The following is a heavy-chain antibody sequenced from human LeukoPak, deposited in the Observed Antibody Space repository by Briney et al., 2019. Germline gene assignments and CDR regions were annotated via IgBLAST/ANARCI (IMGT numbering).Heavy chain of an antibody. CDR2: VYPDGSP. D-gene: IGHD2/OR15-2a*01. CDR3: TRGLHTSLPFH. J-gene: IGHJ4*02. Sequence: PSETLPLTCTVSGGSISTHFWSWIRQTAANGLEWIGRVYPDGSPNYNPSFESRVTMSRDTSKNQFSLKLSSVTAADTAVYYCTRGLHTSLPFHWGQGIRVTVSA. CDR1: GGSISTHF. V-gene: IGHV4-4*07.